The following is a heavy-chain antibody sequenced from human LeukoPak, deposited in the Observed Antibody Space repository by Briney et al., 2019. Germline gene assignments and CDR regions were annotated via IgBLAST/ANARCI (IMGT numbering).Heavy chain of an antibody. CDR3: ARDQSNLGYCSSTSCYNYYYYGMDV. CDR1: GFTFSSYW. J-gene: IGHJ6*02. D-gene: IGHD2-2*02. V-gene: IGHV3-7*01. CDR2: IKQDGSEK. Sequence: GRSLRLSCAASGFTFSSYWMSWVRQAPGKGLEWVANIKQDGSEKYYVDSVEGRFTISRDNAKNSLYLQMNSLRAEDTAVYYCARDQSNLGYCSSTSCYNYYYYGMDVWGQGTTVTVSS.